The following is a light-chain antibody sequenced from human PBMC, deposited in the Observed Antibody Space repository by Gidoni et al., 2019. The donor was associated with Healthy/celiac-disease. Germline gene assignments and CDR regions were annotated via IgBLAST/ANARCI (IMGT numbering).Light chain of an antibody. V-gene: IGLV3-25*03. CDR1: ALPKQY. Sequence: SYELTQPPSVSVSPGQTARITCSGDALPKQYAYWYQQKPGQAPVLVIYKDSERPSGIPERFSGSSSGTTVTLTISGVQAEDEADYYCQSADSNLVVFGGGTKLTVL. J-gene: IGLJ2*01. CDR3: QSADSNLVV. CDR2: KDS.